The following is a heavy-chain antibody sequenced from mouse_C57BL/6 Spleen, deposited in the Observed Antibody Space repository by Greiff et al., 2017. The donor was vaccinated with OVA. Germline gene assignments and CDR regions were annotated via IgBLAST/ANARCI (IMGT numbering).Heavy chain of an antibody. CDR3: ARSDYGSSSMDY. CDR1: GYTFTDYY. Sequence: QVQLKESGAELVRPGASVKLSCKASGYTFTDYYINWVKQRPGQGLEWIARIYPGSGNTYYNEKFKGKATLTAEKSSSTAYMQLSSLTSEDSAVYFCARSDYGSSSMDYWGQGTSVTVSS. V-gene: IGHV1-76*01. CDR2: IYPGSGNT. D-gene: IGHD1-1*01. J-gene: IGHJ4*01.